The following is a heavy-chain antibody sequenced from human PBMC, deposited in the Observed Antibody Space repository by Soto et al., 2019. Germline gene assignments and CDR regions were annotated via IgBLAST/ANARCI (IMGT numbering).Heavy chain of an antibody. Sequence: PSVTLSLPCTVSGGYISSSSYCWGWIRQPPGKGLEWIGSLYYSGTTYYNPSLKSRVTISVDTSKNQFSLRLSSVTAADTAVYYCARQVGPTYFAYWGQGTLVPVSS. CDR1: GGYISSSSYC. CDR2: LYYSGTT. D-gene: IGHD1-26*01. V-gene: IGHV4-39*01. J-gene: IGHJ4*02. CDR3: ARQVGPTYFAY.